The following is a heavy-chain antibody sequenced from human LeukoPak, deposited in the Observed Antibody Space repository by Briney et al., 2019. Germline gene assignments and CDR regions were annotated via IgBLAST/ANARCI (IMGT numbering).Heavy chain of an antibody. D-gene: IGHD5-24*01. CDR1: GFTLRSYG. CDR3: ARDQRSSGYKTPSNYYYYYMDV. CDR2: KKQEGRGN. V-gene: IGHV3-7*01. Sequence: GGSLRLSCAAPGFTLRSYGMSWARRAPGKGRGGVANKKQEGRGNNYVDSVKGRFTISRDNAKNSLYLQMNSLRAEDTAVYYCARDQRSSGYKTPSNYYYYYMDVWGKGTTVTISS. J-gene: IGHJ6*03.